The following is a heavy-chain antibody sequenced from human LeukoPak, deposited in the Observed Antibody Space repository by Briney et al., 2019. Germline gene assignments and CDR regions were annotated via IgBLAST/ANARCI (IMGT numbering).Heavy chain of an antibody. CDR2: IRYDGSNK. CDR3: ARDSLGPYYYYGMDV. J-gene: IGHJ6*02. V-gene: IGHV3-30*02. Sequence: SGGSLRLSCAASGFTFSSYGMHWVRQAPGKGLEWVAFIRYDGSNKYYADSVKGRFTISRDNSKNTLYLQMNSLRAEDTAVYYCARDSLGPYYYYGMDVWGQGTTVTVSS. CDR1: GFTFSSYG. D-gene: IGHD1-26*01.